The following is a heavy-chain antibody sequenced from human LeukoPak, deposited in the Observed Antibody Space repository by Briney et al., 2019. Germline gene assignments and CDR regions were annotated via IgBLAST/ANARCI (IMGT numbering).Heavy chain of an antibody. Sequence: GGSLRLSCAASGFTFSNYAMSWVRQAPGKGLESVSIISGTGAFTYYADSVKGRLTISRDNSKNTLYLQMSSLRAEDTTVYYCAKGHSDYGTGFDLWGRGTLVTVSS. CDR3: AKGHSDYGTGFDL. CDR1: GFTFSNYA. V-gene: IGHV3-23*01. J-gene: IGHJ4*02. CDR2: ISGTGAFT. D-gene: IGHD4-17*01.